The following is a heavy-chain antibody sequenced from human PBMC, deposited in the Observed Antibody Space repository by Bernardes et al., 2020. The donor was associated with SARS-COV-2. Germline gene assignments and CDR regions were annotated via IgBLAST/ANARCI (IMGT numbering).Heavy chain of an antibody. CDR2: ISGYNGHT. J-gene: IGHJ4*02. D-gene: IGHD5-18*01. CDR3: AREGILVGAPMDLFDY. CDR1: GYTFTSYA. V-gene: IGHV1-18*01. Sequence: ASVKVSCKTSGYTFTSYAISWVRQAPGQGLEWMGWISGYNGHTKYAQKLQGRVTLTTDTSTSTVYMEMRGLRSDDTAVYYCAREGILVGAPMDLFDYWSQGSLVTVSS.